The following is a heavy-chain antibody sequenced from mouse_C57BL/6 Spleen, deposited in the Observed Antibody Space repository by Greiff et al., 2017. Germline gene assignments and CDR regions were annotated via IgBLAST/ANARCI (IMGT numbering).Heavy chain of an antibody. D-gene: IGHD2-3*01. CDR2: IDPEDGET. Sequence: EVNVVESGAELVKPGASVKLSCTASGFNIKDYYMHWVKQRTEQGLEWIGRIDPEDGETKYAPKFQGKATISADTSSNTAYLQLSSLTSEDTAVYYCARFDLDDGNYYTAMDYWGLRTSVTVSS. V-gene: IGHV14-2*01. J-gene: IGHJ4*01. CDR3: ARFDLDDGNYYTAMDY. CDR1: GFNIKDYY.